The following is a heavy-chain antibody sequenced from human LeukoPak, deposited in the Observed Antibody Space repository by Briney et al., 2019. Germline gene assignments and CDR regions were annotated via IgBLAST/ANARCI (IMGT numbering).Heavy chain of an antibody. CDR3: ARENRIVVVVAATRGNWFDP. V-gene: IGHV6-1*01. J-gene: IGHJ5*02. Sequence: SQTLSLTCAISGDSVSSNSAAWNWLRQSPSIGLEWLGRTYYRSKWYNDYAVSVKSLITINPDTSKNQFSLRLNSVTPEDTAVYYCARENRIVVVVAATRGNWFDPWGQGTLVTVSS. D-gene: IGHD2-15*01. CDR2: TYYRSKWYN. CDR1: GDSVSSNSAA.